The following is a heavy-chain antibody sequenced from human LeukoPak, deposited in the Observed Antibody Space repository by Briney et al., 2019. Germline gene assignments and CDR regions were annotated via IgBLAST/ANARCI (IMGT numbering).Heavy chain of an antibody. V-gene: IGHV4-4*07. J-gene: IGHJ5*02. CDR1: GGPISSYY. D-gene: IGHD2-15*01. Sequence: SETLSLTCTVSGGPISSYYWSWIRQPAGKGLEWIGRIYTSGSTNYNPSLKSRVTMSVDTSKNQFSLKLSSVTAADTAVYYCARVPCSGGSCYSGGGWFDPWGQGTLVTVSS. CDR2: IYTSGST. CDR3: ARVPCSGGSCYSGGGWFDP.